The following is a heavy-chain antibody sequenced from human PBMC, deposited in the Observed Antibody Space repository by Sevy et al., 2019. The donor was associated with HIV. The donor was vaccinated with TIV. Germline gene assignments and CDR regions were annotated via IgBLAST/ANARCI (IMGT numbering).Heavy chain of an antibody. CDR2: ISSSSSTI. V-gene: IGHV3-48*02. CDR1: GFTFSSYS. Sequence: GGSLRLSCAASGFTFSSYSMNWVRQAPGKGLEWVSYISSSSSTIYYADSVKGRFTISRDNAKNSLYLQMNSLRDEDTAVYYCARDQSDSWYSGRHYYYYMDVWGKGTTVTVSS. CDR3: ARDQSDSWYSGRHYYYYMDV. D-gene: IGHD6-13*01. J-gene: IGHJ6*03.